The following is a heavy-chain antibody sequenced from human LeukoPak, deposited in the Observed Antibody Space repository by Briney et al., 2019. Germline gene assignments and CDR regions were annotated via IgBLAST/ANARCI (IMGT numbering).Heavy chain of an antibody. CDR3: ARRGLIVVVPHAFDI. Sequence: GESLKISCKGSGYSFTSYWIGWVRQMPGKGLEWMGIIYPGDSDTRYSPSFQGQVTISADKSISTAYLQWSSLKASDTAVYYCARRGLIVVVPHAFDIWGQGTMVTVSS. J-gene: IGHJ3*02. CDR1: GYSFTSYW. V-gene: IGHV5-51*01. D-gene: IGHD3-22*01. CDR2: IYPGDSDT.